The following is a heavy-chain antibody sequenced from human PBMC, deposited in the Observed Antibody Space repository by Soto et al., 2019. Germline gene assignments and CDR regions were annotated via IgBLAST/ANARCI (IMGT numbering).Heavy chain of an antibody. J-gene: IGHJ5*02. D-gene: IGHD1-26*01. CDR2: IYYSGST. CDR3: ARQLGVGAQNWFDP. V-gene: IGHV4-39*01. Sequence: TSETLSLTCTVSGGSISSSSYYWGWIRQPPGKGLEWIGSIYYSGSTYYNPSLKSRVTISVDTSKNQFSLKLSSVTAADTAVYYCARQLGVGAQNWFDPWGQGTLVTVSS. CDR1: GGSISSSSYY.